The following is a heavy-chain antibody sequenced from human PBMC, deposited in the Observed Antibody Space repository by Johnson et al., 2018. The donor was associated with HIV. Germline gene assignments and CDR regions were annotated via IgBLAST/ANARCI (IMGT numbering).Heavy chain of an antibody. D-gene: IGHD3-10*01. CDR1: GFTFSSYA. CDR3: ARDLHYYGRDDAFDI. CDR2: ISYDGSNK. Sequence: QVQLVESGGGVVQPGRSLRLSCAASGFTFSSYAMHWVRQAPGKGLEWVAVISYDGSNKYYADSVKGRFTISRDNSKNTMFLQMNSLRPEDTAVYYCARDLHYYGRDDAFDIWGQGTMVTVSS. J-gene: IGHJ3*02. V-gene: IGHV3-30-3*01.